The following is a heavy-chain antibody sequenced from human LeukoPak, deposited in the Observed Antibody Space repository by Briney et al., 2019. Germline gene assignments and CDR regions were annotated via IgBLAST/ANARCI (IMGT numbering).Heavy chain of an antibody. J-gene: IGHJ4*02. D-gene: IGHD3-10*01. CDR3: ARDVGSGGGTFPTYHFDF. CDR1: GGSISSYY. CDR2: IYSSGDT. V-gene: IGHV4-4*07. Sequence: SETLSLTCTVSGGSISSYYWDWIRQPAGKGLEWIGRIYSSGDTNYNPSLKSRVTMSVDTSKNQFSLRLSSLTTADTAVYYCARDVGSGGGTFPTYHFDFWGQGTLVTVSS.